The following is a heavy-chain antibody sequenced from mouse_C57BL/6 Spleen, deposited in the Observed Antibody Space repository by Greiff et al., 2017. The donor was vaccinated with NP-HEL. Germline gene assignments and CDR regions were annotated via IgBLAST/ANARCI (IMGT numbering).Heavy chain of an antibody. CDR3: ARSLYSNYDLDY. CDR2: IYPGDGDT. D-gene: IGHD2-5*01. J-gene: IGHJ4*01. CDR1: GYAFSSSW. Sequence: LVESGPELVKPGASVKISCKASGYAFSSSWMNWVKQRPGKGLEWIGRIYPGDGDTNYNGKFKGKATLTADKSSSTAYMQLSSLTSEDSAVYFCARSLYSNYDLDYWGQGTSVTVSS. V-gene: IGHV1-82*01.